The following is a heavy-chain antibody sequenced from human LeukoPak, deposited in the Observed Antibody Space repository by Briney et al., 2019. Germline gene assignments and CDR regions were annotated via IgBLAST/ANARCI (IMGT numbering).Heavy chain of an antibody. CDR1: GFSVRSSY. J-gene: IGHJ6*03. V-gene: IGHV3-66*02. D-gene: IGHD4-11*01. CDR3: AREPVTTYFYHYYMDV. CDR2: IYSGGST. Sequence: GGSLRLSCAASGFSVRSSYMNWVRQAPGKGLQWVSVIYSGGSTYYADFVKGRLTISRDISKNTVYLQMNDLRGEDTAVHYCAREPVTTYFYHYYMDVWGKGTTVTVSS.